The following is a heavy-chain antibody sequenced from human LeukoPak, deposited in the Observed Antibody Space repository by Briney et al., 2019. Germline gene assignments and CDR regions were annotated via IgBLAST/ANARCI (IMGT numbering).Heavy chain of an antibody. CDR3: ASAASSSWYYFDY. Sequence: GGSLRLSCAASGFTFSSYAMSWVRQAPGKGLERVSAISGSGGSTYYADSVKGRFTISRDNSKNTLYLQMNSLRAEDTAVYYCASAASSSWYYFDYWGQGTLVTVSS. V-gene: IGHV3-23*01. CDR1: GFTFSSYA. CDR2: ISGSGGST. D-gene: IGHD6-13*01. J-gene: IGHJ4*02.